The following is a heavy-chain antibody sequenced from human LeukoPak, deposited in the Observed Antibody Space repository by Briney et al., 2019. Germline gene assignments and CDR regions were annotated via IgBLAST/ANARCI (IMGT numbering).Heavy chain of an antibody. CDR2: ISARNGNI. V-gene: IGHV1-18*01. Sequence: ASVKVSCKALGYTFTTDGISWVRQAPGQGLEWMGWISARNGNIKYTQKLQGRVTITTDTSTSTAHMELRSLRSDDTAVYYCARVRQNSYGYYYYGMDVWGQGTTVTASS. CDR3: ARVRQNSYGYYYYGMDV. D-gene: IGHD5-18*01. J-gene: IGHJ6*02. CDR1: GYTFTTDG.